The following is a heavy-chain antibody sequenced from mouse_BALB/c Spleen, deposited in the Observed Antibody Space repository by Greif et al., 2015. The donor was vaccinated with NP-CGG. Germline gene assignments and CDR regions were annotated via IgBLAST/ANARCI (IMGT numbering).Heavy chain of an antibody. CDR2: ISSGGSYT. CDR1: GFTFSSYA. V-gene: IGHV5-9-1*01. D-gene: IGHD2-4*01. CDR3: AREIYYDYDEAMDY. J-gene: IGHJ4*01. Sequence: EVMLVESGGGLVKPGGSLKLSCAASGFTFSSYAMSWVRQTPEKRLEWVATISSGGSYTYYPDSVKGRFTISRDNAKNTLYLQMSSLRSEDTAMYYCAREIYYDYDEAMDYWGQGTSVTVSS.